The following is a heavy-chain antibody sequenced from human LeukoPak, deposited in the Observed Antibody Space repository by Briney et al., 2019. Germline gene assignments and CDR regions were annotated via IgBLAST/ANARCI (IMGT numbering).Heavy chain of an antibody. CDR3: ARDAPVRGYYDGSGYAY. J-gene: IGHJ4*02. CDR1: GYTFTSYG. Sequence: ASVKVSCKASGYTFTSYGISWVRQAPGQGLEWMGWISAYNGNTNYAQKLQGRVTMTTDTSTSTAYMELRSLRSDDTAVYYCARDAPVRGYYDGSGYAYWGQGTLVTVSS. CDR2: ISAYNGNT. D-gene: IGHD3-22*01. V-gene: IGHV1-18*01.